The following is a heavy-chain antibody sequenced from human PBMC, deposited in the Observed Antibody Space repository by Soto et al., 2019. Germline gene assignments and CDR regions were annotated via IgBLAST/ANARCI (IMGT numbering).Heavy chain of an antibody. Sequence: ALVKVSCKASGYTFTDYFVHWVRQAPGQGLEWMGYINPKRGDTKFAPKFQGRVTLTRDTSITTAYMDLRRLTSDDTAVYYCASWSGASGSYTAFTSWGPGTLVTVSS. CDR2: INPKRGDT. D-gene: IGHD3-10*01. CDR3: ASWSGASGSYTAFTS. V-gene: IGHV1-2*02. J-gene: IGHJ5*02. CDR1: GYTFTDYF.